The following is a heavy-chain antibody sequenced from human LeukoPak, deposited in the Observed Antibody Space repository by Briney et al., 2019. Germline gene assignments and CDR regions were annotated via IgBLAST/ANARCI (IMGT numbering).Heavy chain of an antibody. Sequence: ASVKVSCKASGYTFTSYGISWVRQAPGQGLEWMGWISAYNGNTNYAQKLQGRVAMTTDTSTSTAYMELRSLRSDDTAVYYCAGTEDGSDIEIPGGAFDIWGQGTMVTISS. J-gene: IGHJ3*02. CDR3: AGTEDGSDIEIPGGAFDI. CDR1: GYTFTSYG. CDR2: ISAYNGNT. D-gene: IGHD2/OR15-2a*01. V-gene: IGHV1-18*01.